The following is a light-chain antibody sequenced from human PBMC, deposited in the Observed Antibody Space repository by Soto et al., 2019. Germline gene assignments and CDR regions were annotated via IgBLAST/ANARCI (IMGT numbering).Light chain of an antibody. J-gene: IGLJ1*01. CDR1: SGDVGSYNY. V-gene: IGLV2-14*01. CDR2: EVT. Sequence: QSALTQPASVSGSPGQSITISCTGTSGDVGSYNYVSWYQQGPGKAPKLMIYEVTNRPSGVSNRFSGSKSGNTASLTISGLQAEDEADYYCCSYTRTSNHYFFGSGTKVTVL. CDR3: CSYTRTSNHYF.